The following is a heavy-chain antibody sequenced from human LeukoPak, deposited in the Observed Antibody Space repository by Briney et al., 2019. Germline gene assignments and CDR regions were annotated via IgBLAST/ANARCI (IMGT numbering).Heavy chain of an antibody. V-gene: IGHV4-59*01. CDR1: GGSISDYY. CDR2: IYYSGST. D-gene: IGHD3-3*01. CDR3: ARGGKSSGYYNYFDY. Sequence: SETLSLTCTVSGGSISDYYWSWIRQPPGKGLEYIGYIYYSGSTNYNPSLKSRVTISIDTSKNQFSLKLTSVTAADTAVYYSARGGKSSGYYNYFDYWGQGTLVTVSS. J-gene: IGHJ4*02.